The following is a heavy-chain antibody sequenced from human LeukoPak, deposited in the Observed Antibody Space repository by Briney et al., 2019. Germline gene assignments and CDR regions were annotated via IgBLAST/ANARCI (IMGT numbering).Heavy chain of an antibody. J-gene: IGHJ3*02. CDR2: INPNSGGT. D-gene: IGHD3-22*01. Sequence: ASVKVSCKASGYTFTSYDINWVRQATGQGLEWMGWINPNSGGTNYAQKFQGRVTMTRDTSISTAYMELSRLRSDDTAVYYCASRYYDSSGYYYFDAFDIWGQGTMVTVSS. CDR1: GYTFTSYD. V-gene: IGHV1-2*02. CDR3: ASRYYDSSGYYYFDAFDI.